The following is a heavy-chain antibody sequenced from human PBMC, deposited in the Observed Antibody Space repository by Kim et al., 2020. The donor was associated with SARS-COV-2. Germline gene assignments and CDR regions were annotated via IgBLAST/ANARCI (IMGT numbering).Heavy chain of an antibody. Sequence: SETLSLTCTVSGGSISSSSYYWGWIRQPPGKGLEWIGSIYYSGSTYYNPSLKSRVTISVDTSKNQFSLKLSSVTAADTAVYYCAREFESTARDAFDIWGQGTMVTVSS. CDR1: GGSISSSSYY. V-gene: IGHV4-39*02. CDR3: AREFESTARDAFDI. J-gene: IGHJ3*02. D-gene: IGHD3-16*01. CDR2: IYYSGST.